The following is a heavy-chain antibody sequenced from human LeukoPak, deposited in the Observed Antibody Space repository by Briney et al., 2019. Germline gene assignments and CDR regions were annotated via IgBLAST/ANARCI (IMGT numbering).Heavy chain of an antibody. CDR2: INWNGGST. CDR1: GFTFDDYG. J-gene: IGHJ6*03. CDR3: ARAIYDFWSGYYGGYYYYYMDV. D-gene: IGHD3-3*01. Sequence: GGSLRLSCAASGFTFDDYGMSWVRQAPGKGLEWVSGINWNGGSTGYADSVKGRFTISRDNTKNSLYLQMNSLRAEDTALYYCARAIYDFWSGYYGGYYYYYMDVWGKGTTVTVSS. V-gene: IGHV3-20*04.